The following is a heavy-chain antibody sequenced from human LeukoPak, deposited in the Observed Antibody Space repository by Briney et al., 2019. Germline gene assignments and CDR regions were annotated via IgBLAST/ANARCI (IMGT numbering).Heavy chain of an antibody. CDR3: AREEDDSSGYYYDVQGAFDI. J-gene: IGHJ3*02. Sequence: PSETLSLTCTVSGGPISSYYWSWIRQPPGKGLEWIGYIYYSGSTNYNPSLKSRVTISVDTSKNQFSLKLSSVTAADTAVYYCAREEDDSSGYYYDVQGAFDIWGQGTMVTVSS. D-gene: IGHD3-22*01. V-gene: IGHV4-59*01. CDR2: IYYSGST. CDR1: GGPISSYY.